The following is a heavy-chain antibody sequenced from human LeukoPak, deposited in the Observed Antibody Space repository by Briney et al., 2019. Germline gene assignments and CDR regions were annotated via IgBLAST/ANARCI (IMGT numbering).Heavy chain of an antibody. V-gene: IGHV1-58*02. CDR3: AADPRGIGSNWFDP. CDR1: GFTFSSSA. Sequence: SVKASCKASGFTFSSSAMQWVRQARGQRLEWIGWIVVGSGNTKYAQKMQERVTITRDMSTSTAYMELSSLRSEDTAVYYCAADPRGIGSNWFDPWGQGTLVTVSS. D-gene: IGHD3-10*01. J-gene: IGHJ5*02. CDR2: IVVGSGNT.